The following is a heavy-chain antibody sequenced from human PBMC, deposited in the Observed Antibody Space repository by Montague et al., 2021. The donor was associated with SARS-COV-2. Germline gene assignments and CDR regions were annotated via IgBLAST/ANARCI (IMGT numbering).Heavy chain of an antibody. CDR2: IYYSGTT. V-gene: IGHV4-39*01. D-gene: IGHD3-10*01. J-gene: IGHJ3*02. CDR3: ARPLVRGVPKAFDI. CDR1: GGSITQNYY. Sequence: SEILSLTCTVSGGSITQNYYWGWIRQPPGKGLEWVGNIYYSGTTXXNPSLESRVTISVDASKNQFSLNLTSVTAADTAVYYCARPLVRGVPKAFDIWGQGALVIVSS.